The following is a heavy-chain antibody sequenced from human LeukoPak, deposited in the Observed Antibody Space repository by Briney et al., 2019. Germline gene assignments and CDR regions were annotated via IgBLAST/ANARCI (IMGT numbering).Heavy chain of an antibody. J-gene: IGHJ4*02. CDR1: GFKIDDYY. Sequence: KTGGSLRLSCAASGFKIDDYYMGWIRQAPGKGLEWVSHISLSGGTIHYADSVKGRFTVSRDNAKNSLYLQMNSLRAEDTAVYYCARDFPTITSWYYFVSWGQGALVVVSP. CDR2: ISLSGGTI. CDR3: ARDFPTITSWYYFVS. V-gene: IGHV3-11*01. D-gene: IGHD2-2*01.